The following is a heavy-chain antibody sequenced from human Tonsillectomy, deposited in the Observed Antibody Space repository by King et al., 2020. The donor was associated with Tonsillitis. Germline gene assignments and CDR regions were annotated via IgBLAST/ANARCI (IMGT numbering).Heavy chain of an antibody. CDR3: ANPPLAYCGGDCYSLDY. D-gene: IGHD2-21*02. J-gene: IGHJ4*02. Sequence: QLVQSGAEVKKPGSSVKVSCKASGGTFSSYAISWVRQAPGQGLEWMGRIIPILGIANYAQKFQGRVTITADKSTSTAYMELSSLRSEDTAVYYCANPPLAYCGGDCYSLDYWGQGTLVTVSS. V-gene: IGHV1-69*04. CDR1: GGTFSSYA. CDR2: IIPILGIA.